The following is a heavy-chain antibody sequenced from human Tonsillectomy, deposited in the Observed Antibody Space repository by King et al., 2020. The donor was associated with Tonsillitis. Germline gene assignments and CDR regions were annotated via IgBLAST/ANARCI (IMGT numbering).Heavy chain of an antibody. J-gene: IGHJ3*02. V-gene: IGHV4-34*01. CDR1: GGSFSGYY. D-gene: IGHD3-9*01. CDR2: INHSGST. Sequence: HVQLQQWGAGLLKPSETLSLTCAVYGGSFSGYYWSWIRQPPGKGLEWIGEINHSGSTNYRSSLKSRVTISVDTSKNQFSLKLSSVTAAETAVYYCARGDYDILTGYLGAFDIWGQGTMVTVSS. CDR3: ARGDYDILTGYLGAFDI.